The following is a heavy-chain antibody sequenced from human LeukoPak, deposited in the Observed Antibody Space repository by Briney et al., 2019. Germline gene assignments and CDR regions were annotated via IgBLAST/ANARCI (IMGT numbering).Heavy chain of an antibody. CDR3: ARNRVVAARRFSYYYYMDV. J-gene: IGHJ6*03. CDR2: IYYSGST. Sequence: PSQTLSLTCTVSGDSISSGDYYWSWIRQPPGKGLEWIGYIYYSGSTYYNPSLKSRVTMSVDTSKNQFSLKLSSVTAADTAVYYCARNRVVAARRFSYYYYMDVWGKGTTVTVSS. CDR1: GDSISSGDYY. D-gene: IGHD6-6*01. V-gene: IGHV4-30-4*01.